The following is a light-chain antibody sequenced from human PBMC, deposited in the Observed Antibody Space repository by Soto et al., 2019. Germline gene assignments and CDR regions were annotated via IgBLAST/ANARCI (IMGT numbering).Light chain of an antibody. J-gene: IGKJ5*01. CDR3: QQYGSSPPIT. CDR2: GAS. CDR1: QSLSSSY. Sequence: ENVLTQSPVTLSLSPGERATLSCRASQSLSSSYLAWYQQKPGQAPRLLIYGASSRATGIPDRFSGSGSGTDFTLTISRLEPEDFAVYYCQQYGSSPPITFGQGTRLEIK. V-gene: IGKV3-20*01.